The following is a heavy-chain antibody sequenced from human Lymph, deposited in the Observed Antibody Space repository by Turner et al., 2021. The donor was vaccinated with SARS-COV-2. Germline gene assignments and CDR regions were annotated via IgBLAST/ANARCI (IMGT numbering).Heavy chain of an antibody. CDR3: ARRHSGNYDAFDI. D-gene: IGHD1-26*01. CDR1: GGTFSTYV. CDR2: NIPILGIE. Sequence: VHLFLSGAEVKKPGSSVKVSCKASGGTFSTYVISWVRQAPGQGLEWMGGNIPILGIENYAQKFKGRVTITADKSTSTAYMELSSLRSEDTAVYHCARRHSGNYDAFDIWGQGTMVTVSS. V-gene: IGHV1-69*10. J-gene: IGHJ3*02.